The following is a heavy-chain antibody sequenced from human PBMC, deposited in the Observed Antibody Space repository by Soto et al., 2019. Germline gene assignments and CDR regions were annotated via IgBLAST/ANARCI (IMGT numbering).Heavy chain of an antibody. D-gene: IGHD4-17*01. CDR2: IHYGGST. V-gene: IGHV4-39*02. Sequence: QLQLQESGPGLVKPSETLSLTCTVSGGSISSTGYYWGWIRQPPGKGLEWIGSIHYGGSTFYNPSLKRRVTISVDTSRNHFSLKLSSVTAADTAVYYCARLDYAPYNWFDPWGQGTLVTVSS. CDR1: GGSISSTGYY. J-gene: IGHJ5*02. CDR3: ARLDYAPYNWFDP.